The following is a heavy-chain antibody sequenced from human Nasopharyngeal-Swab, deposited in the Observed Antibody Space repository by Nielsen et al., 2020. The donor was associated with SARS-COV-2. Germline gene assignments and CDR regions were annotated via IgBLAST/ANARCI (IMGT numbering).Heavy chain of an antibody. D-gene: IGHD6-13*01. CDR1: GFTFSSYG. CDR2: VWYDGSNK. CDR3: ARGGLDSSSWYGYYFDY. Sequence: GESLKISCEASGFTFSSYGMQWVRQAPGKGLEWVAVVWYDGSNKYYADSVKGRFTISRDNSKNTLYLQMNSLRAEDTAVYYCARGGLDSSSWYGYYFDYWGQGTLVTVSS. V-gene: IGHV3-33*01. J-gene: IGHJ4*02.